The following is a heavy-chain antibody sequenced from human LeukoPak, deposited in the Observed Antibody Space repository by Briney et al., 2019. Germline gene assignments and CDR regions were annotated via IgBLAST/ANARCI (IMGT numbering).Heavy chain of an antibody. J-gene: IGHJ4*02. CDR3: ARRGYSYGYNFVY. Sequence: SVKVSCKASGGTFSSYAISWVRQASGQGLEWMGGIIPIFGTANYAQKFQGRVTITADESTSTAYMELSSLRSEDTAVYYCARRGYSYGYNFVYWGQGTLVTVSS. V-gene: IGHV1-69*13. CDR1: GGTFSSYA. CDR2: IIPIFGTA. D-gene: IGHD5-18*01.